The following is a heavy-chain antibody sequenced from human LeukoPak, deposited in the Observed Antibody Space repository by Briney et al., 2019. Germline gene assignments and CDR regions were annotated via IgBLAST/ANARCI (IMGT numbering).Heavy chain of an antibody. J-gene: IGHJ6*03. Sequence: ASVKVSCKASGFTFTGYWMHWVRQAPGQGLEWMAVINPSGQFSHYAQKLQGRVTMTTDTSTSTAYMELRSLRSDDTAVYYCARGGLWFGELSPKDYYYYMDVWGKGTTVTISS. V-gene: IGHV1-46*01. CDR2: INPSGQFS. CDR3: ARGGLWFGELSPKDYYYYMDV. CDR1: GFTFTGYW. D-gene: IGHD3-10*01.